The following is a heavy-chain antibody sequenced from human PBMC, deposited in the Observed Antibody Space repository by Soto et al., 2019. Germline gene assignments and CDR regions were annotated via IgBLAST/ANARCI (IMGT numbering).Heavy chain of an antibody. CDR3: ASNSYSSGWPPYDY. J-gene: IGHJ4*02. CDR1: CFTFTSYG. D-gene: IGHD6-19*01. CDR2: ISAYNGNT. V-gene: IGHV1-18*01. Sequence: GASVKVSCKASCFTFTSYGISWVRQAPGQGLGWMGWISAYNGNTNYAQKLQGRVTMTTDTSTSTAYMELRSLRSDDTAVYYFASNSYSSGWPPYDYWGQGTLVTVSS.